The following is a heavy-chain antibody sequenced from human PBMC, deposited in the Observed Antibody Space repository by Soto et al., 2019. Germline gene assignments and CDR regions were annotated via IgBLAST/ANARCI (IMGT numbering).Heavy chain of an antibody. CDR2: INPNSGGT. V-gene: IGHV1-2*02. J-gene: IGHJ6*02. CDR1: GYTFTGYY. Sequence: QVQLVQSGAEVKKPGASVKVSCKASGYTFTGYYMHWVRQAPGQGLEWMGWINPNSGGTNYAQKFQGRVTLTRDTSSNTAYMELSRLRSDDAAVYYCARENDYYYGMDVWGQGTTVTVSS. D-gene: IGHD1-1*01. CDR3: ARENDYYYGMDV.